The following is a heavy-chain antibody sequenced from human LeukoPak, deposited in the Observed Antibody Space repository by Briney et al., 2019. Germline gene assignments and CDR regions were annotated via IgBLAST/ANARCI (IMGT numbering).Heavy chain of an antibody. Sequence: SETLSLTCTVSGGSISSYYWSWIRQPAGKGLEWIGRIYTSGSTNYNPSLKSRVTISVDTSKNQFSLKLSSVTAADTAVYYCARGRSGSYRGVFDYWGQGTLVTVSS. CDR2: IYTSGST. V-gene: IGHV4-4*07. CDR1: GGSISSYY. J-gene: IGHJ4*02. D-gene: IGHD1-26*01. CDR3: ARGRSGSYRGVFDY.